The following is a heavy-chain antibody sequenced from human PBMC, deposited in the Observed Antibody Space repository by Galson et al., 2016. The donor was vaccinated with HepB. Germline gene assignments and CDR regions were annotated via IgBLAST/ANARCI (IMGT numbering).Heavy chain of an antibody. CDR3: ARQQVVSMSYPMDV. CDR2: IYSSGTT. J-gene: IGHJ6*02. Sequence: SETLSLTCTVSGGSIGSHYWSWIRQSPGKGLEGIGSIYSSGTTEYNPALKSRVTISLDTSKNQFPLKLSSVTAADTAIYYCARQQVVSMSYPMDVGGQGTTVTVSS. D-gene: IGHD6-13*01. CDR1: GGSIGSHY. V-gene: IGHV4-59*11.